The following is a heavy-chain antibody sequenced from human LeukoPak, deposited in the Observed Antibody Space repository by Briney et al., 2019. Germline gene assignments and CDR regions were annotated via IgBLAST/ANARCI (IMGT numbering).Heavy chain of an antibody. J-gene: IGHJ5*02. CDR2: IYPGDSDT. CDR1: GYSFTSYW. CDR3: ASGRGRFSSGHSGSYVFWFDP. Sequence: GESLKISCKGSGYSFTSYWIGWVRQMPGKGLEWMGIIYPGDSDTRYSPSFQGQVTISADKSISTAYLQWSSLKASDTAMYYCASGRGRFSSGHSGSYVFWFDPWGQGTLVTVSS. D-gene: IGHD1-26*01. V-gene: IGHV5-51*01.